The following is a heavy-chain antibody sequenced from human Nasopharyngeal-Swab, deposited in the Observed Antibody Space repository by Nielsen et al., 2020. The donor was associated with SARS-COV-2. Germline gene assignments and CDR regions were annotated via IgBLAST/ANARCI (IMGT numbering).Heavy chain of an antibody. Sequence: AGSLRLSCAASGFTVSSNYISCVRPAPGKGLEWVSVIYSGGSTYYADSVKGRFTISRDNSKNTLYLQMNSLRAEDTAVYYCARHGVVFNARDGYWGQGTLVTVSS. CDR2: IYSGGST. V-gene: IGHV3-66*04. CDR1: GFTVSSNY. CDR3: ARHGVVFNARDGY. J-gene: IGHJ4*02. D-gene: IGHD3-16*01.